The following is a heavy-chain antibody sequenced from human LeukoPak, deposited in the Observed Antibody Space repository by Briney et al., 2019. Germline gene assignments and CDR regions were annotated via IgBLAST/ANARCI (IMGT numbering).Heavy chain of an antibody. D-gene: IGHD6-19*01. V-gene: IGHV4-59*12. CDR3: ARSQARLGWFDP. J-gene: IGHJ5*02. CDR1: GGSISSFY. Sequence: SETLSLTCSVSGGSISSFYCSWIRQPPGKGLEWIGSVFHSGITYYKPSLKSRVTVLVDTSKNQFSLKLTSVTAADTAVYYCARSQARLGWFDPWGQGALVTVSS. CDR2: VFHSGIT.